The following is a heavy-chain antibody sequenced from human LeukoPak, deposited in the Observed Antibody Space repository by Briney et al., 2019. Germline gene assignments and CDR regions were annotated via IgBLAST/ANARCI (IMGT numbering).Heavy chain of an antibody. CDR3: ASCRQGVLTWYFDL. CDR2: IYHSGST. J-gene: IGHJ2*01. V-gene: IGHV4-38-2*02. D-gene: IGHD3-10*01. Sequence: SETLSLTCTVSGYSISSGYYWGWIRQPPGKGLKWIGSIYHSGSTYYNPSLKSRVTISVDTSKNQFSLKLSSVTAADTAVYYCASCRQGVLTWYFDLWGRGTLVTVSS. CDR1: GYSISSGYY.